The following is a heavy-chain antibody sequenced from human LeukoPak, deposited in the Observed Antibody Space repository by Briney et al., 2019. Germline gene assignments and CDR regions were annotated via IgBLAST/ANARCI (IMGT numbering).Heavy chain of an antibody. Sequence: GGSLRLSCVGSGFTFSSYHMNWVRQGPGKGLEWVSYISDSSSIIYYADSVKGRFTISRDNAKNSLYLHLNSLRPEDTAVYYCARGPLTGDERLDYWGPGTLVTASS. D-gene: IGHD3-9*01. CDR2: ISDSSSII. CDR1: GFTFSSYH. J-gene: IGHJ4*02. CDR3: ARGPLTGDERLDY. V-gene: IGHV3-48*01.